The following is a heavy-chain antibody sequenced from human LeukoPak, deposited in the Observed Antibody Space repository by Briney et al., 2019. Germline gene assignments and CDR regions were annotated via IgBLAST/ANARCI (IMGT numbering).Heavy chain of an antibody. J-gene: IGHJ4*02. CDR2: IKGDGSDK. V-gene: IGHV3-7*01. CDR3: ARHLLRGQNFDY. Sequence: GGSLRLSCGTSGFTSSDSWMSWFRQAPGQGLEWVASIKGDGSDKYYLDSVRGRFTISRDNAEDSRYLQLDDLRAEDTAVFYCARHLLRGQNFDYWGQGTLVTVSS. CDR1: GFTSSDSW.